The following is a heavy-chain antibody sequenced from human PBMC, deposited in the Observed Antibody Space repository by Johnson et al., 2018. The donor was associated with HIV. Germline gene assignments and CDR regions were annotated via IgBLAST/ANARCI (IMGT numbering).Heavy chain of an antibody. V-gene: IGHV3-30*04. CDR3: ARSRHGGIQPSDAFDV. CDR2: ISYDGSNK. D-gene: IGHD3-16*01. Sequence: QVLLVESGGGLVKPGGSLRLPCAASGFTFGSYAMHWVRQAPGKGLEWVAVISYDGSNKYFADSVQGRFTISRDNVKNSLYLQMDSLRPEDTAVYYCARSRHGGIQPSDAFDVWGQGTMVTVSS. CDR1: GFTFGSYA. J-gene: IGHJ3*01.